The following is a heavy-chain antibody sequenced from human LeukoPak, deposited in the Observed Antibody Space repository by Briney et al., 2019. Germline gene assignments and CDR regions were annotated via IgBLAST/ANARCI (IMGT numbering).Heavy chain of an antibody. V-gene: IGHV1-46*01. CDR3: ARVVPRYCSGGSCYSGSSGWFVGY. Sequence: ASVKVSCKASGYTFTSYYMHWVRQAPGQGLEWMGIINPSGGSTSYAQKFQGRVTMTRDTSTSTVYMELSSLRSEDTAVYYCARVVPRYCSGGSCYSGSSGWFVGYWGQGNPGHRLL. CDR2: INPSGGST. D-gene: IGHD2-15*01. J-gene: IGHJ4*02. CDR1: GYTFTSYY.